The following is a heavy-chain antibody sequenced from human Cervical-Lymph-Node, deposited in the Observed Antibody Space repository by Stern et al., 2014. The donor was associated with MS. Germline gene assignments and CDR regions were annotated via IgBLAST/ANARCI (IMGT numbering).Heavy chain of an antibody. CDR1: GGSISSGGYY. CDR3: ARVSYDLWSGYFPFDY. CDR2: IYYSGSP. V-gene: IGHV4-31*03. D-gene: IGHD3-3*01. J-gene: IGHJ4*02. Sequence: QVQLQESGPGLVKPSQTLSLTCTVSGGSISSGGYYWSWIRQHPGKGLEWIGYIYYSGSPYYNPSLKSRVTISVDTSKNQFSLKLSAVTAADTAVYYCARVSYDLWSGYFPFDYWGQGTLVTVSS.